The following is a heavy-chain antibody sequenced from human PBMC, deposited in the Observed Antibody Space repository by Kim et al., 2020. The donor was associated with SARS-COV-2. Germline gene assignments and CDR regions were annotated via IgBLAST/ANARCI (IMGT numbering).Heavy chain of an antibody. J-gene: IGHJ4*02. CDR2: IYYSGST. D-gene: IGHD1-7*01. CDR1: GGSISSSSYY. Sequence: SETLSLTCTVSGGSISSSSYYWGWIRQPPGQGLEWIGSIYYSGSTYYNPSLKSRVTISVDTTKNQFSLKLSSVTAADTAVYYCARHHRGCLELGLAYFDYWGQGALVTVSS. V-gene: IGHV4-39*01. CDR3: ARHHRGCLELGLAYFDY.